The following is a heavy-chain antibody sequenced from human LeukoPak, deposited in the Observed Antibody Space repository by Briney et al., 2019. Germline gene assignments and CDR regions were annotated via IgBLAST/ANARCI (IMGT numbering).Heavy chain of an antibody. CDR3: ARAHSGGGDSSGWYYFDY. V-gene: IGHV1-46*01. CDR2: INPRGGST. J-gene: IGHJ4*02. Sequence: ASVKVSCKASGYTFTSYYMHWVRQAPGQGREWMGIINPRGGSTSYAQKFQGRVTMTRDTSTSTVYMELSSLRSEDTAVYYCARAHSGGGDSSGWYYFDYWGQGTLVTVSS. D-gene: IGHD6-19*01. CDR1: GYTFTSYY.